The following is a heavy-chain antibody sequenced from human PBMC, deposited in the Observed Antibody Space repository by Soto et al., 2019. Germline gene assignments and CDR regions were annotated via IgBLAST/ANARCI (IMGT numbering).Heavy chain of an antibody. J-gene: IGHJ6*02. D-gene: IGHD3-16*01. Sequence: PSETLSLTCTVSGGSISSGGYYWSWIRQHPGKGLEWIGYIYYSGSTYYNPSLKSRVTISVDTSKNQFSLKLSSVTAADTAVYYCAGGYYYYYGMDVWGQGTTVTVSS. CDR2: IYYSGST. CDR3: AGGYYYYYGMDV. V-gene: IGHV4-31*03. CDR1: GGSISSGGYY.